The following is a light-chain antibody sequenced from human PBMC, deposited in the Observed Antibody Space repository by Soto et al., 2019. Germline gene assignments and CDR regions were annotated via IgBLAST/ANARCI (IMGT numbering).Light chain of an antibody. V-gene: IGKV1-9*01. J-gene: IGKJ1*01. CDR2: GAS. Sequence: IQLTQSPSSLSASVGDRVTITCRASQDINNYLAWYQQQPGKAPKVLIYGASTLQSGVPSRFSGSGSGTDFTLTTSSLQPEDFATYYCQQLNTYPWTFGQGTKVEV. CDR1: QDINNY. CDR3: QQLNTYPWT.